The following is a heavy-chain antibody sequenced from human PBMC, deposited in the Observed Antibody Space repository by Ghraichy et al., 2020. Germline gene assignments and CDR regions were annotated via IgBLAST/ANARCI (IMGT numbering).Heavy chain of an antibody. Sequence: ASVKVSCKASGYTFTGYYMHWVRQAPGQGLEWMGWINPNSGGTNYAQKFQGWVTMTRDTSISTAYMELSRLRSDDTAVYYCARDSCSSTSCQGGFDPWGQGTLVTVSS. CDR2: INPNSGGT. J-gene: IGHJ5*02. D-gene: IGHD2-2*01. V-gene: IGHV1-2*04. CDR1: GYTFTGYY. CDR3: ARDSCSSTSCQGGFDP.